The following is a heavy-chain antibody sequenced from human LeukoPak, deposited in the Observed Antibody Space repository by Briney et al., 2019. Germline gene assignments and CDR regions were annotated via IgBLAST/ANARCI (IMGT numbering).Heavy chain of an antibody. D-gene: IGHD3-9*01. CDR3: AKFYDISTGYFDY. J-gene: IGHJ4*02. V-gene: IGHV3-23*01. CDR1: GFTFSSYA. Sequence: GGSLRLSCAGSGFTFSSYAMSWVRQSPGKRLEWVTAISGGGGSTYFADSVKGRFTISRDNAKNTLYLQMNSLRAEDTAVYYCAKFYDISTGYFDYWGQGTLVTVSS. CDR2: ISGGGGST.